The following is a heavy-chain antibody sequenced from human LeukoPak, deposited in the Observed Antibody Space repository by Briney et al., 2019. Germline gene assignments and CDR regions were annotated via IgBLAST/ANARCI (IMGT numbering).Heavy chain of an antibody. Sequence: SETLSLTCTVSGGSISGYYWSWIRQPPGKGLEWIGYIYYSGSTNYNPSLKSRVTISVDTSQKKFSLKLRSVTAADTAVYYCARDECGGDCYSHAIDVWGRGTTVTVSS. V-gene: IGHV4-59*01. CDR1: GGSISGYY. J-gene: IGHJ6*02. CDR2: IYYSGST. CDR3: ARDECGGDCYSHAIDV. D-gene: IGHD2-21*01.